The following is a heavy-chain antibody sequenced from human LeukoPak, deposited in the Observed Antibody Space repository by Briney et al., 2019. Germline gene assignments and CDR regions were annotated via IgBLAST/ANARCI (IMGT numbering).Heavy chain of an antibody. Sequence: SETLSLTCTVSGGSISSYYWSWIRRPPGKGLEWIGYIYYSGSTNYNPSLKSRVTISVDTSKNQFSLKLSSVTAADTAVYYCARGPYYYDSSGYLGYFDYWGQGTLVTVSS. J-gene: IGHJ4*02. CDR2: IYYSGST. V-gene: IGHV4-59*08. CDR1: GGSISSYY. CDR3: ARGPYYYDSSGYLGYFDY. D-gene: IGHD3-22*01.